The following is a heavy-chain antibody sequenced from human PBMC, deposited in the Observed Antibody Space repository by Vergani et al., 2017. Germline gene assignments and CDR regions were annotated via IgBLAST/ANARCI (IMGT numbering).Heavy chain of an antibody. Sequence: QVQLVQSGAEVKKPGSSVKVSCKASGGTFSSYAISWVRQAPGQGLEWMGGIIPIFGTANYAQKLQGRVTMTTDTSTSTAYMELSRLRSDDTAVYYCARGLDCSGGSCPDDYWGQGTLVTVSS. D-gene: IGHD2-15*01. CDR3: ARGLDCSGGSCPDDY. J-gene: IGHJ4*02. CDR2: IIPIFGTA. CDR1: GGTFSSYA. V-gene: IGHV1-69*06.